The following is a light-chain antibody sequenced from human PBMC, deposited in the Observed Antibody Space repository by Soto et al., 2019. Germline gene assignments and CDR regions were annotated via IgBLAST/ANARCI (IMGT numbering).Light chain of an antibody. J-gene: IGKJ3*01. CDR1: ESVSSN. CDR2: GVS. CDR3: KQYNNWPPGVT. V-gene: IGKV3-15*01. Sequence: EILLTQSPVTLSVSPGERATLSCRASESVSSNLAWYQQRPGQAPRLLLYGVSARATGIPARFSGSGSGTEFTLTISSLQSEDFALYYCKQYNNWPPGVTFGPGTKVEIK.